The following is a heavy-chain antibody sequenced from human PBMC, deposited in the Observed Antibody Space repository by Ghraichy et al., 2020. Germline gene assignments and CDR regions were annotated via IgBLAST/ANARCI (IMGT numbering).Heavy chain of an antibody. J-gene: IGHJ6*02. CDR3: ARTDFYYYVMDV. CDR2: IYHIGST. CDR1: GGSVSSSNW. Sequence: TLSLTCAVSGGSVSSSNWWSWVRQPPGKGLEWIGEIYHIGSTNYNPSLKSRVTISVDKSKNQFSLKLTSVTAADTAVYYCARTDFYYYVMDVWGQGTTVTVSS. V-gene: IGHV4-4*02.